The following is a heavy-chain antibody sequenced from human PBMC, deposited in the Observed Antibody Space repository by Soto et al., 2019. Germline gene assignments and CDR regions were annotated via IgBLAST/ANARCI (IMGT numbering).Heavy chain of an antibody. D-gene: IGHD1-26*01. Sequence: VASVKVSCKASGGTFSSYAISWFRQAPGQGLEWMGGIIPIFGTANYGQKFQGRVTITADELTSTAGMELSSLRSEDTAVYYCASVVGAIYYYYAMEVWGQGTTVTLSS. V-gene: IGHV1-69*13. J-gene: IGHJ6*02. CDR2: IIPIFGTA. CDR1: GGTFSSYA. CDR3: ASVVGAIYYYYAMEV.